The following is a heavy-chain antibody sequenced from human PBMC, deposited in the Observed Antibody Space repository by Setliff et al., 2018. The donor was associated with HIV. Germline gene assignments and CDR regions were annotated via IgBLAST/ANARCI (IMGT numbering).Heavy chain of an antibody. Sequence: SETLSLTCGVSGYSISSDYCWGWIRQPPGKGLEWIGNMCHGGNNNYYNPSLKSRVTISVDTPKNQFSLKLSSVTAADTAVYYCASSPAWRSDYGLHTFDYWGQGTLVTAPQ. CDR1: GYSISSDYC. D-gene: IGHD4-17*01. J-gene: IGHJ4*02. CDR2: MCHGGNNN. CDR3: ASSPAWRSDYGLHTFDY. V-gene: IGHV4-38-2*01.